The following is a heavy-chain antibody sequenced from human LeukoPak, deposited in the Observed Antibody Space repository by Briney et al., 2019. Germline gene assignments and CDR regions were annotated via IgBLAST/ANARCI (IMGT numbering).Heavy chain of an antibody. CDR2: IYYSGST. V-gene: IGHV4-39*01. Sequence: SETLSLTCSVSGDSISGSGYYWGWIRQPPGKGLEWIGSIYYSGSTYYNPSLKSRVTISVDTSKNQFSLKLSSVTAADRALYYCARGLNWGQGTLVTVSS. J-gene: IGHJ4*02. CDR3: ARGLN. CDR1: GDSISGSGYY.